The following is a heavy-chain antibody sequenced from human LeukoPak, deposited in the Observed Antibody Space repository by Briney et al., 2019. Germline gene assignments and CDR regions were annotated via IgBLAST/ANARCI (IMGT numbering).Heavy chain of an antibody. CDR1: GGSISNYY. CDR2: INHSGST. J-gene: IGHJ4*02. D-gene: IGHD3-3*01. Sequence: SETLSLTCTVSGGSISNYYWSWIRQPPGKGLEWIGEINHSGSTNYNPSLKSRVTISVDTSKNQFSLKLSSVTAADTAVYYCARGGGFFGVVIKVSPYDYWGQGTLVTVSS. CDR3: ARGGGFFGVVIKVSPYDY. V-gene: IGHV4-34*01.